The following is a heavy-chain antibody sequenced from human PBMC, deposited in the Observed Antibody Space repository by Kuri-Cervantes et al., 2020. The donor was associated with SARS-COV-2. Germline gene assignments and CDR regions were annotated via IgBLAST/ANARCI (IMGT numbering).Heavy chain of an antibody. CDR3: AGGVGSSGWYPRGGYYYYYMDV. J-gene: IGHJ6*03. CDR1: GGTFSSYA. D-gene: IGHD6-19*01. CDR2: IIPIFGTA. V-gene: IGHV1-69*13. Sequence: SVKVSCKASGGTFSSYAISWVRQAPGQGLEWMGGIIPIFGTAKYAQKFQGRVTITADESTSTAYMELRSLRSEDTARYYCAGGVGSSGWYPRGGYYYYYMDVWGKGTTVTVSS.